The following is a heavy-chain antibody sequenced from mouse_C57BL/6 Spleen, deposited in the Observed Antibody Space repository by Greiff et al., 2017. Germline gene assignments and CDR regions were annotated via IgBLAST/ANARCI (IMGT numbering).Heavy chain of an antibody. CDR3: ARDDYGNFDD. CDR2: ISYDGSN. J-gene: IGHJ2*01. Sequence: EVQLQQSGPGLVKPSQSLSLTCSVTGYSITSGYYWNWIRQFPGNKLEWMGYISYDGSNNYNPSLKNRISITRDTSKNQFFLKLNSVTTEDTATYYCARDDYGNFDDWGQGTTLTVSS. D-gene: IGHD2-4*01. V-gene: IGHV3-6*01. CDR1: GYSITSGYY.